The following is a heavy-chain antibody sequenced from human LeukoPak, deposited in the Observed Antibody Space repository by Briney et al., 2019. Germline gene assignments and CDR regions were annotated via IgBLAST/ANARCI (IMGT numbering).Heavy chain of an antibody. J-gene: IGHJ4*02. CDR1: GFTFSSYA. CDR3: ARDYIMWELLPSSAGPDY. CDR2: ISYDGSNK. D-gene: IGHD1-26*01. Sequence: GGSLRLSCAASGFTFSSYAMHWVRQAPGKGLEWVAVISYDGSNKYYADSVKGRFTISRDNSKNTLYLQMNSLRAEDTAVYYCARDYIMWELLPSSAGPDYWGQGTLVTVSS. V-gene: IGHV3-30-3*01.